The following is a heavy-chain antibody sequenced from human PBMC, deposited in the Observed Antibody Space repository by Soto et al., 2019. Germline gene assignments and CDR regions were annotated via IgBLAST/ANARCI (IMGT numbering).Heavy chain of an antibody. Sequence: SETLSLTCAVSGGSISSSNWWSWVRQPPGKGLEWIGEIYHSGSTNYNPSLKSRVTISVDTSKNQFSLKLSSVTAADTAVYYCAIHYGYEFFDYWGQGTLVTGS. D-gene: IGHD3-16*01. CDR1: GGSISSSNW. CDR2: IYHSGST. V-gene: IGHV4-4*02. J-gene: IGHJ4*02. CDR3: AIHYGYEFFDY.